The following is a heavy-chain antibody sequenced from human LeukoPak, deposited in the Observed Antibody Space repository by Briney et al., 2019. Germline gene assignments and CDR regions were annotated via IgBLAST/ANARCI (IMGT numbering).Heavy chain of an antibody. CDR3: ARDGSRGNLVTAPDF. J-gene: IGHJ4*02. D-gene: IGHD2-21*02. CDR1: GFTFSSYG. V-gene: IGHV3-30*03. CDR2: ISYDGSNK. Sequence: GGSLRLSCAASGFTFSSYGMHWVRQAPGKGLEWVAVISYDGSNKYYADSVKGRFTISRDNAKNSLYLQMNSLRAEDTAVYYCARDGSRGNLVTAPDFWGQGTLVTVSS.